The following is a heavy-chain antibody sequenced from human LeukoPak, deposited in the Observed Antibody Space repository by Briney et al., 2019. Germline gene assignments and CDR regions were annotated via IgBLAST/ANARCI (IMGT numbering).Heavy chain of an antibody. CDR3: ARDQGYYGSGSYKEYFQH. D-gene: IGHD3-10*01. CDR1: GFTFSSYA. V-gene: IGHV3-23*01. J-gene: IGHJ1*01. Sequence: GGSLRLSCAASGFTFSSYAMTWVRQAPGKGLEWVSAISGSGDSTYYADSVKGRFTTSRDNSKNTLYLQMNSLRAEDTAVYYCARDQGYYGSGSYKEYFQHWGQGTLVTVSS. CDR2: ISGSGDST.